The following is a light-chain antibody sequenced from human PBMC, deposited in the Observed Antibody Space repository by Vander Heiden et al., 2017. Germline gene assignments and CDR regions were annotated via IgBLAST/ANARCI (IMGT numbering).Light chain of an antibody. Sequence: SYELTQPPSVSVSPGQTASITCSGDKWGDKYACWYPQKPGQSLVLFIYQDSKRPSGIPERFSGSNSGNTATLTISGTQAVDEAYYSCQAWNSSTVVFGGGTKLTVL. CDR1: KWGDKY. V-gene: IGLV3-1*01. J-gene: IGLJ2*01. CDR2: QDS. CDR3: QAWNSSTVV.